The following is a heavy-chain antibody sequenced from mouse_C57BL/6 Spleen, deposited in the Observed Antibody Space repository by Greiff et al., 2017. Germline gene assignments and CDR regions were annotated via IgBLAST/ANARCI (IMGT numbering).Heavy chain of an antibody. CDR3: ARLRDSGFAY. Sequence: EVQLQQSGPELVKPGASVKMSCKASGYTFTDYNMHWVKQSHGKSLEWIGYINPNNGGTSYNQKFKSNATSTVNTSSSTAYMALRSLTSEDSAVYYCARLRDSGFAYWGQGTLVTVSA. CDR1: GYTFTDYN. CDR2: INPNNGGT. D-gene: IGHD3-3*01. J-gene: IGHJ3*01. V-gene: IGHV1-22*01.